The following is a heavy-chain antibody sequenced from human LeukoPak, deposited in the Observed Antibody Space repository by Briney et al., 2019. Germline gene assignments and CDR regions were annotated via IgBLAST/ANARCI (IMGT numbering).Heavy chain of an antibody. CDR3: AREGGYDILTGYYF. V-gene: IGHV3-15*01. CDR1: GFTFSNAW. D-gene: IGHD3-9*01. Sequence: GGSLRLSCAASGFTFSNAWMSWVRQAPGKGLEWVGRIKSKTDGGTTDYAAPVKGRFTISRDDSKNSLYLQMNSLKTEDTAVYYCAREGGYDILTGYYFGGQGTLVTVSS. CDR2: IKSKTDGGTT. J-gene: IGHJ4*02.